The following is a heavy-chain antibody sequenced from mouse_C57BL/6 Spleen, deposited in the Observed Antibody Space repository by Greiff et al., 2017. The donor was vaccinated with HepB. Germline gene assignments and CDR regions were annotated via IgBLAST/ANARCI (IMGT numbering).Heavy chain of an antibody. CDR2: IDPSDSYT. CDR3: ARRGTIVTTRGMDY. Sequence: QVQLQQPGAELVKPGASVKLSCKASGYTFTSYWMQWVKQRPGQGLEWIGEIDPSDSYTNYNQKFKGKATLTVDTSSSTAYMQLSSLTSEDSAVYYCARRGTIVTTRGMDYWGQGTSVTVSS. CDR1: GYTFTSYW. V-gene: IGHV1-50*01. D-gene: IGHD2-5*01. J-gene: IGHJ4*01.